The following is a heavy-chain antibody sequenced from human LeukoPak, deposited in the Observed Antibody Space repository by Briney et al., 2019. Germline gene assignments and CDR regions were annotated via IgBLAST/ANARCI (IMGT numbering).Heavy chain of an antibody. D-gene: IGHD3-3*01. CDR3: AKTLRFLEWLLEY. J-gene: IGHJ4*02. V-gene: IGHV3-30*18. CDR2: ISYDGSNK. CDR1: GFTFSSYG. Sequence: GGSLRLSCAASGFTFSSYGMHWVRQAPGKGLEWVAVISYDGSNKYYADSVKGRFTISRDNSKNTLYLQMNSLRAEDTAVYYCAKTLRFLEWLLEYWGQGTLVTVSS.